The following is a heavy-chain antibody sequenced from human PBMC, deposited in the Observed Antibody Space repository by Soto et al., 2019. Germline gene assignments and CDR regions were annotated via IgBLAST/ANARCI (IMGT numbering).Heavy chain of an antibody. CDR3: PRDRRIAARDYYYYGMDV. J-gene: IGHJ6*02. D-gene: IGHD6-6*01. CDR1: GDSVSSNSAA. CDR2: TYYRSKWYN. Sequence: SQTLSLTCAISGDSVSSNSAAWNWIRQSPSRGLEWLGRTYYRSKWYNDYAVSVKSRITINPDTSKNQFSLQLNSVTPEDTAVYCCPRDRRIAARDYYYYGMDVWGQGTTVTVSS. V-gene: IGHV6-1*01.